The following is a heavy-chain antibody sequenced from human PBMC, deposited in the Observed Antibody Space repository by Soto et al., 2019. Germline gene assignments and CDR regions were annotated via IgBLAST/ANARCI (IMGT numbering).Heavy chain of an antibody. D-gene: IGHD6-13*01. Sequence: SETLSLTCTVSGGSISSYYWSWIRQPPGKGLEWIGYIYYSGSTNYNPSLKSRVTISVDKSKNQFSLKLSSVTVADTAVYYCATKGSSRFYWGQGTLVTVSS. V-gene: IGHV4-59*12. CDR1: GGSISSYY. J-gene: IGHJ4*02. CDR3: ATKGSSRFY. CDR2: IYYSGST.